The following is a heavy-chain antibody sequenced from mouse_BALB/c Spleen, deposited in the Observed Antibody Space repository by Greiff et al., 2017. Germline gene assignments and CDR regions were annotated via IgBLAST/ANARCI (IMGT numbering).Heavy chain of an antibody. CDR3: ARGGGSSPFDY. D-gene: IGHD1-1*01. J-gene: IGHJ2*01. CDR2: ISSGGSYT. Sequence: DVHLVESGGGLVKPGGSLKLSCAASGFTFSSYAMSWVRQSPEKRLEWVAEISSGGSYTYYPDTVTGRFTISRDNAKNTLYLEMSSLRSEDTAMYYCARGGGSSPFDYWGQGTTLTVSS. CDR1: GFTFSSYA. V-gene: IGHV5-9-4*01.